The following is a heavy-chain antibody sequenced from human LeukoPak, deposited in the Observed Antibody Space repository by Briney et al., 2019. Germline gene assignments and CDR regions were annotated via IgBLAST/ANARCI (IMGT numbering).Heavy chain of an antibody. CDR2: ISYDGSNK. D-gene: IGHD3-16*01. Sequence: GGSLRLSCAASGFTFSSYAMHWVRQAPGKGLEWVAVISYDGSNKYYADSVKGRFTISRDNSKNTLYLQMNSLRAEDTAVYYCARDAYFDYWGQGTLVTVSS. V-gene: IGHV3-30-3*01. J-gene: IGHJ4*02. CDR1: GFTFSSYA. CDR3: ARDAYFDY.